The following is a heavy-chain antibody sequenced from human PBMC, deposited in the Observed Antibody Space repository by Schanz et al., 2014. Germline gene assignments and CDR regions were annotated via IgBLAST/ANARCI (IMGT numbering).Heavy chain of an antibody. J-gene: IGHJ3*02. CDR2: INGDGSRT. Sequence: EVQLVESGGGLVQPGGSLRLSCAASGFTFSNYWMHWVRQAPGKGLVWVSRINGDGSRTAYADSVKGRFTISRDNAKNTLYLQMNSLRAEDTAVYCCAKGDAFDIWGQGTLVTVSS. CDR3: AKGDAFDI. CDR1: GFTFSNYW. V-gene: IGHV3-74*01.